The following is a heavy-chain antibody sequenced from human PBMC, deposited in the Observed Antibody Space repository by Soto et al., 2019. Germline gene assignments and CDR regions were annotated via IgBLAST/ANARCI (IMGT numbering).Heavy chain of an antibody. CDR1: GFIFSGYA. J-gene: IGHJ4*02. CDR3: AQEARRTGTLGQWVX. Sequence: GGSLRLSCVGSGFIFSGYAMTWVRQAPGKGLEWVSSISYSGAGTYFADSVKGRFTVSRDNSKNTLSLQMNSLRAEDTAVYYCAQEARRTGTLGQWVXWGQVTLVTVSX. CDR2: ISYSGAGT. D-gene: IGHD1-26*01. V-gene: IGHV3-23*01.